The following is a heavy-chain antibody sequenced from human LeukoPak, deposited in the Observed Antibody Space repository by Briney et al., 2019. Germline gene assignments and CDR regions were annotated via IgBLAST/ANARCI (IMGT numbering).Heavy chain of an antibody. CDR2: IYTSGTT. Sequence: SETLSLTCTVSGGSISVYYWSWIRQPAGKGLEWIGRIYTSGTTHYNPSLKSRVTVSVDTSKNQFSLKLRSVTAADTAVYYCARGPTTVTRAFDYWGQGILVTVSS. CDR1: GGSISVYY. V-gene: IGHV4-4*07. J-gene: IGHJ4*02. CDR3: ARGPTTVTRAFDY. D-gene: IGHD4-17*01.